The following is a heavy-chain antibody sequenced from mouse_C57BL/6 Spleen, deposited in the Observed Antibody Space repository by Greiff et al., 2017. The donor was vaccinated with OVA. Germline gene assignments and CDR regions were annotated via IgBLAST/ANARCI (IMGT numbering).Heavy chain of an antibody. CDR2: ISYSGST. D-gene: IGHD1-1*02. J-gene: IGHJ1*03. V-gene: IGHV3-1*01. Sequence: DVQLQESGPGLVKPSQSLSLTCTVTGYSITSGYDWHWIRPFPGNKLEWMGYISYSGSTNYNPSLKSRISITHDTSKNHFFLKLNAVTTEDTATYYCAREGFGGTLGGWGTGATVTVAS. CDR3: AREGFGGTLGG. CDR1: GYSITSGYD.